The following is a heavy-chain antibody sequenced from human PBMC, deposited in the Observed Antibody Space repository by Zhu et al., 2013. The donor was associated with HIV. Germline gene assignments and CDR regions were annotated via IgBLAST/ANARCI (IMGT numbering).Heavy chain of an antibody. J-gene: IGHJ5*02. D-gene: IGHD5-12*01. CDR2: IKQDGSEK. Sequence: VQLVESGGGLVQPGGSLRLSCAASGFTFSSYWMSWVRQAPGKGLEWVANIKQDGSEKYYVDSVKGRFTISRDNAKNSLYLQMNSLRAEDTAVYYCARPSGYDNIKYNWFDPWGQGTLVTVSS. CDR1: GFTFSSYW. CDR3: ARPSGYDNIKYNWFDP. V-gene: IGHV3-7*04.